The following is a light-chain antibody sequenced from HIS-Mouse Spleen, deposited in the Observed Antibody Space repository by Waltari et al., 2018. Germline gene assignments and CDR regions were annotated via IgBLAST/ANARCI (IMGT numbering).Light chain of an antibody. CDR2: WAS. CDR3: QQYNSTPFT. V-gene: IGKV4-1*01. J-gene: IGKJ3*01. Sequence: DIVMTQSPDSLAVSLGERATINCKSSQSVLYSSNNKNYLAWYQQKPGQPPKLLIYWASTRETGVPDRFSGSGSGKDFTLTISSLQAEDVAVYYCQQYNSTPFTFGPGTKVDIK. CDR1: QSVLYSSNNKNY.